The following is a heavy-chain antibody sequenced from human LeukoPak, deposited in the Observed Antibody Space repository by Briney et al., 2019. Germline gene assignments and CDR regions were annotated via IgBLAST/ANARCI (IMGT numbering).Heavy chain of an antibody. CDR3: VKALSNSIFGVAMAFDY. D-gene: IGHD3-3*01. V-gene: IGHV3-9*01. J-gene: IGHJ4*02. CDR2: ISWNSGNT. Sequence: GRSLRLSCAASGFTFDDYATHWVRQAPGKGLEWVSGISWNSGNTGYADSVKGRFTISRDTGKSALYLQMNSLRTEDTAFYYCVKALSNSIFGVAMAFDYWGQGTLVTVSS. CDR1: GFTFDDYA.